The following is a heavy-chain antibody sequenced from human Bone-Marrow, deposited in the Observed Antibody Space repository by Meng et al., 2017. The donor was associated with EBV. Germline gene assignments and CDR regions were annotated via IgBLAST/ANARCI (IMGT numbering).Heavy chain of an antibody. Sequence: QQWGAGRLKPSETLSLPCAVYGGSFSGYYWRWIRQPPGKGLEWIGEINHSGSTNYNPSLKSRVTISVDTSKNQFSLKLSSVTAADTAVYYCARGSGAVDAYDFWSGYPYYFDYWGQGTLVTVSS. J-gene: IGHJ4*02. V-gene: IGHV4-34*01. CDR1: GGSFSGYY. CDR3: ARGSGAVDAYDFWSGYPYYFDY. CDR2: INHSGST. D-gene: IGHD3-3*01.